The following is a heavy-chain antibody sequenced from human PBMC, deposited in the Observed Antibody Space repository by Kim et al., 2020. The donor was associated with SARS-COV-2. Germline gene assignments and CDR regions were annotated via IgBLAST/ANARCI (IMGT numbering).Heavy chain of an antibody. CDR2: IKEDGTEK. CDR3: ARDRRYSLYY. CDR1: GFSFTTNW. Sequence: GGSLRLSCVVSGFSFTTNWMSWVRQAPGKGLEWVAKIKEDGTEKYYGYSVEGRFTISRDTAKNPLYLQMNSLSAEDTAVYYCARDRRYSLYYWGQGTLVTVSS. V-gene: IGHV3-7*01. D-gene: IGHD2-15*01. J-gene: IGHJ4*02.